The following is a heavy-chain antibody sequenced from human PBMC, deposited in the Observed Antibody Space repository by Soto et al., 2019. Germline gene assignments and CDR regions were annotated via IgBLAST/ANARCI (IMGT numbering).Heavy chain of an antibody. CDR1: AFTFSSYG. D-gene: IGHD2-2*02. J-gene: IGHJ6*02. CDR2: IWYDGSNK. Sequence: PGGSLRLSCAATAFTFSSYGMHWVRPAQGKGLEWVAVIWYDGSNKYYADSVKGRFTISRDNSKNTLYLQMNSLRAEDTAVYYCARNRVPAAITYYYYGMDVWGQGTTVTVSS. V-gene: IGHV3-33*01. CDR3: ARNRVPAAITYYYYGMDV.